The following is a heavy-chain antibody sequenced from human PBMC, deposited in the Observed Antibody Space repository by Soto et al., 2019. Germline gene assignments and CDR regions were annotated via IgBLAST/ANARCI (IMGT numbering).Heavy chain of an antibody. CDR2: IFYGGHT. CDR1: GDFLTPYY. J-gene: IGHJ4*02. V-gene: IGHV4-59*01. D-gene: IGHD6-19*01. Sequence: SETLSLTCDVSGDFLTPYYWNWIRQSPGKGLEWIGYIFYGGHTNYNPSLRGRATISVDTSKNQFSLKLSSVTAADTAVYYCARSPQYSSGWNGGFDYWGQGTLVTVSA. CDR3: ARSPQYSSGWNGGFDY.